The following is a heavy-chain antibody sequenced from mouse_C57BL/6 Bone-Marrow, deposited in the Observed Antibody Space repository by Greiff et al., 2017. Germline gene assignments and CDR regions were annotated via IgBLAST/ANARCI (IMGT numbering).Heavy chain of an antibody. J-gene: IGHJ3*01. V-gene: IGHV1-69*01. CDR1: GYTFTSYW. Sequence: QVQLQQPGAELVMPGASVKLSCKASGYTFTSYWMHWVKQRPGQGLEWIGEIDPSDSYTNYNQKFKGKSTLTVDKSSSTAYMQLSSLTSEDSAVYYCARWGYSNSAWFADWGQGTLVTGAA. CDR2: IDPSDSYT. D-gene: IGHD2-5*01. CDR3: ARWGYSNSAWFAD.